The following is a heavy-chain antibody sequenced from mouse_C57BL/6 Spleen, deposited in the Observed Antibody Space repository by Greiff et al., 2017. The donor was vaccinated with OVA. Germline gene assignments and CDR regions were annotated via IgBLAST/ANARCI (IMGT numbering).Heavy chain of an antibody. CDR1: GFTFSDYG. J-gene: IGHJ2*01. CDR3: ARNEDDYGSSVDY. D-gene: IGHD1-1*01. V-gene: IGHV5-17*01. Sequence: EVKLMESGGGLVKPGGSLKLSCAASGFTFSDYGMHWVRQAPEKGLEWVAYISSASSTIYYADTVKGRFTNSRDNAKNTLFLQMTSLRSEDTDMYYCARNEDDYGSSVDYWGQGTTLTVAS. CDR2: ISSASSTI.